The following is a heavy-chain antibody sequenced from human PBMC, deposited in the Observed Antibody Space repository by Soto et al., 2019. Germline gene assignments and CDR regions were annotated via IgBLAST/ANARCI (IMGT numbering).Heavy chain of an antibody. CDR1: GFTFSSYA. D-gene: IGHD4-17*01. CDR3: AKDRLGDYYYYGMDV. CDR2: ISGSGGST. J-gene: IGHJ6*02. V-gene: IGHV3-23*01. Sequence: EVHLLESGGGLVQPGGSLRLSCAASGFTFSSYAMNWVRQTPGKGLEWVSSISGSGGSTYYADSVKGRFTISRDNSKNTLDVQMNSLRAEDTAVYYCAKDRLGDYYYYGMDVWGQGTTVTVSS.